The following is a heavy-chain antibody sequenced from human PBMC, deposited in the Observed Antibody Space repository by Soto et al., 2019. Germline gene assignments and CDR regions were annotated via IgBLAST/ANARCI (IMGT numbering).Heavy chain of an antibody. D-gene: IGHD5-18*01. CDR2: IYYSGSP. J-gene: IGHJ6*02. CDR3: AGQYSFGSYGMDV. CDR1: GGSISSYY. Sequence: QVQLQESGPGLVKPSETLSLTCTVSGGSISSYYWSWIRQPPVKGLEWIGYIYYSGSPNYNPSLKSRVTISVDTAKNQFSLKLSSVTAADTAVYYCAGQYSFGSYGMDVWGQGTTVTVSS. V-gene: IGHV4-59*08.